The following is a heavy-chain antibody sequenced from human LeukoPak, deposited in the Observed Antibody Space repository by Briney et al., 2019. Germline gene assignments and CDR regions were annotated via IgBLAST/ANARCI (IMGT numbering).Heavy chain of an antibody. D-gene: IGHD3-10*02. CDR1: GFTFSSYA. CDR3: AELGITMIGGV. CDR2: VSGSGAHT. Sequence: GGSLRLSCAASGFTFSSYAMTWVRQAPGKGLQWVSAVSGSGAHTYYADSVKGRFTISRDNAKNSLYLQMNSLRAEDTAVYYCAELGITMIGGVWGKGTTVTISS. V-gene: IGHV3-23*01. J-gene: IGHJ6*04.